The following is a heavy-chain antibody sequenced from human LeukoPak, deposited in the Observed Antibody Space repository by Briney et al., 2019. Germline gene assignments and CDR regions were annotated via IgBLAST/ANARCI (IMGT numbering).Heavy chain of an antibody. CDR2: IIPLFGTA. D-gene: IGHD1-26*01. J-gene: IGHJ4*02. V-gene: IGHV1-69*05. CDR1: GGTFITYA. CDR3: ARVFARGGEISGSYYYY. Sequence: SVKVSCKASGGTFITYAVNWVRQAPGQRRGWMGGIIPLFGTANYAQKFQGRVTITTDESTSTAYMELSSLRSEDTAIYYCARVFARGGEISGSYYYYWGQGTLVTVSS.